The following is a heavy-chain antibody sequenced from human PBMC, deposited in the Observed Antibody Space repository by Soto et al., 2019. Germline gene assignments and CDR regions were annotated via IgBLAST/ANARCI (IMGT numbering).Heavy chain of an antibody. CDR3: ARDRRGNYYDSSGYYHGRNAFDI. Sequence: ASVKVSCKTSGYTFNTYGINWVRQAPGQGLELMGWISAYDGKTTYAEKFQGRVTLTTDKSTSTAYMGLSSLRSEDTAVYYCARDRRGNYYDSSGYYHGRNAFDIWGQGTMVTVSS. D-gene: IGHD3-22*01. J-gene: IGHJ3*02. CDR1: GYTFNTYG. V-gene: IGHV1-18*01. CDR2: ISAYDGKT.